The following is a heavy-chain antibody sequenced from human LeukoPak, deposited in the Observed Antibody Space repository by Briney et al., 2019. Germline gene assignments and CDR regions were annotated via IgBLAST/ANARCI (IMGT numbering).Heavy chain of an antibody. CDR1: GFTFDDYA. Sequence: GGSLRLSCAASGFTFDDYAMHWVRQAPGKGLEWVSGISWNSGSIGYADSVKGRFTISRDNAKNSLYLQMNSLRAEDTALYYCAKDNRPLYSSGWYYFDYWGQGTLVTVSS. J-gene: IGHJ4*02. V-gene: IGHV3-9*01. D-gene: IGHD6-19*01. CDR3: AKDNRPLYSSGWYYFDY. CDR2: ISWNSGSI.